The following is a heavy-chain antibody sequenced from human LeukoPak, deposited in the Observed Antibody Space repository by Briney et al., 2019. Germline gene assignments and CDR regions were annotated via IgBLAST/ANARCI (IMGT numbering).Heavy chain of an antibody. CDR2: ISGSGGST. D-gene: IGHD3-10*01. CDR3: AKVDYGYGSGGYPYY. J-gene: IGHJ4*02. V-gene: IGHV3-23*01. Sequence: GGSLRLSCPASGFTFSSYAMSWVRQAPGKGLEWVSAISGSGGSTYYADSVKGRFTISRDNSKNTLYLQMNSLRAEDTAVYYCAKVDYGYGSGGYPYYWGQGTLVTVSS. CDR1: GFTFSSYA.